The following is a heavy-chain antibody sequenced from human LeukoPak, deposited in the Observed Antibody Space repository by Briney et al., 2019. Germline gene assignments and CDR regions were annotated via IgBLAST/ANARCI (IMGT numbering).Heavy chain of an antibody. CDR2: ISSDGNT. D-gene: IGHD6-19*01. J-gene: IGHJ6*02. CDR3: ARGQEQFSSPWQWGPRRKNFYYYGMDV. CDR1: GFTVSSSS. Sequence: GGSLRLSCAASGFTVSSSSMNWVRLGPGKGLERVSVISSDGNTYYADSVKGRFTISRDNSRNTLSLQMHGLRADDTAVYYCARGQEQFSSPWQWGPRRKNFYYYGMDVCGQGTTVTVSS. V-gene: IGHV3-66*01.